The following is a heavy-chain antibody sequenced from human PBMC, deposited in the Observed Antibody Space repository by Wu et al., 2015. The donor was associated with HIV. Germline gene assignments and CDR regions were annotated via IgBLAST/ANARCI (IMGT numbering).Heavy chain of an antibody. D-gene: IGHD3-16*02. CDR2: ISAYNGNT. Sequence: QVQLVQSGAEVKKPGASVKVSCKASGYTFTSYGISWVRQAPGQGLEWMGWISAYNGNTNYAQKLQGRVTMTTDTSTSTAYMELRSLRSDDTAVYYCARDRVYDYVWGSYPHGEGFGYWGQGTLVTVSS. CDR3: ARDRVYDYVWGSYPHGEGFGY. J-gene: IGHJ4*02. V-gene: IGHV1-18*01. CDR1: GYTFTSYG.